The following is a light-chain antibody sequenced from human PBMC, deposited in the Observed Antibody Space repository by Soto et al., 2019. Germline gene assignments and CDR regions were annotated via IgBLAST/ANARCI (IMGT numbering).Light chain of an antibody. CDR3: QSYDSSVSGWV. V-gene: IGLV1-40*01. CDR2: RNI. CDR1: SSNIGTGYD. J-gene: IGLJ3*02. Sequence: QSVLTQPPSVSGAPGQRVTISCTGSSSNIGTGYDVHWYQQLPGTAPKLLIYRNINRPSGVPDRFSGSKSGTSASLAITGLQAEDEADYYCQSYDSSVSGWVFGGGTKLTVL.